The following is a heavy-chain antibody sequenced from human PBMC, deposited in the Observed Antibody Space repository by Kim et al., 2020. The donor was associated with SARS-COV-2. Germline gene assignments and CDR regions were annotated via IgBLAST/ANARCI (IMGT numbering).Heavy chain of an antibody. CDR1: GGSLSSSNYY. Sequence: SETLSLTCSVSGGSLSSSNYYWAWIRQPPGKGLDWVGSMSASGTTHYNPSLQSRVAISVDTSKKQFFFRLRSVTAADTAVYYCAREVVTSILKFDSWGRGTLVTVSS. CDR2: MSASGTT. V-gene: IGHV4-39*02. J-gene: IGHJ4*02. CDR3: AREVVTSILKFDS. D-gene: IGHD2-21*02.